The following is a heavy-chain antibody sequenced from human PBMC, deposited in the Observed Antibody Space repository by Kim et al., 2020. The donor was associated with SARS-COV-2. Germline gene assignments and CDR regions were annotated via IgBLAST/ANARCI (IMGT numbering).Heavy chain of an antibody. CDR2: IYYSGST. J-gene: IGHJ5*02. Sequence: SETLSLTCTVSGGSISSGGYYWSWIRQHPGKGLEWIGYIYYSGSTYYNPSLKSRVTISVDTSKNQFSLKLSSVTAADTAVYYCARAGGQLEYWFDPWGQGTLVTVSS. CDR3: ARAGGQLEYWFDP. CDR1: GGSISSGGYY. V-gene: IGHV4-31*03. D-gene: IGHD1-1*01.